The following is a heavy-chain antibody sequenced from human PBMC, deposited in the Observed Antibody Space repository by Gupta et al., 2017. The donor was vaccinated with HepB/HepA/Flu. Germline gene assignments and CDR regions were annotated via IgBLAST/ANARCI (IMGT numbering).Heavy chain of an antibody. CDR2: IWYDGSNK. CDR1: GFTFSSYG. CDR3: ARSYGDYGIDY. J-gene: IGHJ4*02. Sequence: VQLVESGGGVVQPGRSLRLSCAASGFTFSSYGMHWVRQAPGKGLEWGAVIWYDGSNKYYADSVKGRFTISRDNSKNKLYLQMNSLRAEDTAVYYCARSYGDYGIDYWGQGTLVTVSS. D-gene: IGHD4-17*01. V-gene: IGHV3-33*01.